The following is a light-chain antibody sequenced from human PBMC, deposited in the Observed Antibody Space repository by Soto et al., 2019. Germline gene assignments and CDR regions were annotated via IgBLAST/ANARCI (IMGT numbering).Light chain of an antibody. J-gene: IGLJ3*02. Sequence: QSALTQPASVSGSPGQSITISCTGTSSDVGGYNYVSWYQQHPGKAPKLMIYEVSDRPSGVSNRFSGSKSGNTASLTISGLQAEDEAGYYCSSYTSNNIWVFGGGTKLTVL. CDR1: SSDVGGYNY. CDR2: EVS. CDR3: SSYTSNNIWV. V-gene: IGLV2-14*01.